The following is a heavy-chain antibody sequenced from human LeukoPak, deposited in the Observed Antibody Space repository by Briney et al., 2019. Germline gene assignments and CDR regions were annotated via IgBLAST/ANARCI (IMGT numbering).Heavy chain of an antibody. J-gene: IGHJ5*02. CDR2: VHHAGSS. D-gene: IGHD2-15*01. Sequence: SETLSLTCAVSGESISSLNWWSWVRQPPGKGLEWIGEVHHAGSSNYNPSLKSRVTIWVDKSKNQFSLKLNSVTAADTAVYYCARVAYCSGGSCYRGNWFDPWGQGTLVTVSS. CDR3: ARVAYCSGGSCYRGNWFDP. CDR1: GESISSLNW. V-gene: IGHV4-4*02.